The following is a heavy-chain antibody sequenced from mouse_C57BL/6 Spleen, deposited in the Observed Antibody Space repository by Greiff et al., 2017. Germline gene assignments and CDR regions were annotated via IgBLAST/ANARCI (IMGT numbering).Heavy chain of an antibody. CDR3: ARRGDYDGIWFAY. V-gene: IGHV1-55*01. Sequence: VQLQQPGAELVKPGASVKMSCKASGYTFTSYWITWVKQRPGQGLEWIGDIYPGSGSTNYNEKFKSKATLTVDTSSSTAYMQLSSLTSEDSAVYYCARRGDYDGIWFAYWGQGTLVTVSA. CDR2: IYPGSGST. D-gene: IGHD2-4*01. J-gene: IGHJ3*01. CDR1: GYTFTSYW.